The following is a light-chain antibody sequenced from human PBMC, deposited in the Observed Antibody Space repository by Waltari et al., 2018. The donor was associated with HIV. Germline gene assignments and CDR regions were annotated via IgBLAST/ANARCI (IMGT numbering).Light chain of an antibody. V-gene: IGLV2-14*01. CDR1: SSDVGGYYY. CDR3: SSYTSSNTVV. J-gene: IGLJ2*01. CDR2: EVS. Sequence: QSALTQPASVSGSPGQSITISCTGTSSDVGGYYYVSWYQQYPGKAPKLLVYEVSNRPSGVSNRFSGSKSGNTASLTISGLQTEDEADYYCSSYTSSNTVVFGGGTKLTVL.